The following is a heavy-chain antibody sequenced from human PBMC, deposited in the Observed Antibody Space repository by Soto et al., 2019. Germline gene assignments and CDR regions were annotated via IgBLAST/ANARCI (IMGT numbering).Heavy chain of an antibody. V-gene: IGHV4-31*03. J-gene: IGHJ4*02. Sequence: QVQLQESGPGLVKPSQTLSLTCTVSGGSISSGGYYWSWIRQHPGKGLEWIGYIYYSGSTSYNPSLKSRVTISVDTSKNQFSLKLSSVTAADTAVYYCARDTPRGYSYGSFDYWGQGTLVTVSS. D-gene: IGHD5-18*01. CDR3: ARDTPRGYSYGSFDY. CDR2: IYYSGST. CDR1: GGSISSGGYY.